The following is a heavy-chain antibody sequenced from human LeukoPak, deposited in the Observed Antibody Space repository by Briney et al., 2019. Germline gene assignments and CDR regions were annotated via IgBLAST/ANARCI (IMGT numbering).Heavy chain of an antibody. Sequence: GGSLTLSCAASGFALTSYTMSWVRQAPGKGLEWVSSLRGPEGSPFYADSVKGRFTISSDNSKNTLYLQMNSLIAEDTALYYCAKVPPYLNILTVFPFEIWGQGKRVPVSS. J-gene: IGHJ3*02. CDR1: GFALTSYT. CDR3: AKVPPYLNILTVFPFEI. V-gene: IGHV3-23*01. CDR2: LRGPEGSP. D-gene: IGHD3-9*01.